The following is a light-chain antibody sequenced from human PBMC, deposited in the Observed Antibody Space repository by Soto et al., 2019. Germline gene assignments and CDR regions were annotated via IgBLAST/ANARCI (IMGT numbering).Light chain of an antibody. Sequence: DIQMTQSPSTLSASIGDRVTITCRASQSISSWLAWFQQKPGKAPKLLIYDASSLESGVPSRFSGSGYGTDFTLTISSLQPEDFATDDGQQSYSTSITFGQGTRLEIK. CDR2: DAS. CDR3: QQSYSTSIT. J-gene: IGKJ5*01. CDR1: QSISSW. V-gene: IGKV1-5*01.